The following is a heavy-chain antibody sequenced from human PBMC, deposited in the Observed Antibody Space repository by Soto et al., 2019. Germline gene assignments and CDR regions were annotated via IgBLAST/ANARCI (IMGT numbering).Heavy chain of an antibody. CDR1: GYTFGDYA. J-gene: IGHJ4*02. CDR2: ITSKAYGATT. D-gene: IGHD2-15*01. V-gene: IGHV3-49*03. Sequence: PGGSLRLSCSVSGYTFGDYAVSWFRQAPGKGLEWLGFITSKAYGATTEYAASVKGRISISRDDSKSIAYLHMDSLRTEDTAVYYCSRDKRGCSVGSCYSFDCWGQGTLVTVSS. CDR3: SRDKRGCSVGSCYSFDC.